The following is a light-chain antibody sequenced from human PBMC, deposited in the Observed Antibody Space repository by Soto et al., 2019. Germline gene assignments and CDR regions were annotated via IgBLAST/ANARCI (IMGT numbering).Light chain of an antibody. Sequence: DIQMTQSPSTLSASVGDRVTITCRASQSISSWLAWYQQKPGKAPKLLIYKASSLESGVPSRFSGSGSGTEFNLTISSLQPDDYATYYCQKYNSYWTLAQGTKVDIK. CDR3: QKYNSYWT. CDR2: KAS. V-gene: IGKV1-5*03. CDR1: QSISSW. J-gene: IGKJ1*01.